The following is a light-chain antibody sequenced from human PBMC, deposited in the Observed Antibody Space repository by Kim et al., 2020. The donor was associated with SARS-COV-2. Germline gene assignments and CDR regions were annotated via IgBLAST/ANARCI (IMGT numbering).Light chain of an antibody. J-gene: IGLJ2*01. Sequence: QGLTITRTGGRSNKGAGYDIRSYQPRTGTAPKLLIYDKTKPPSGVPDRFSAFKSGSAASLAITGLQAEDEAEYYCQSYDSSLSDVLFGGGTQLTVL. CDR1: RSNKGAGYD. CDR2: DKT. CDR3: QSYDSSLSDVL. V-gene: IGLV1-40*01.